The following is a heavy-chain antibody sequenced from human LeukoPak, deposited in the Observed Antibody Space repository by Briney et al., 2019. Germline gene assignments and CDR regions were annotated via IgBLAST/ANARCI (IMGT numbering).Heavy chain of an antibody. CDR2: IYPGDSDT. D-gene: IGHD3-22*01. Sequence: GESLKISCKGSGYSFTSYWIGWVRQMPGKGLEWMGIIYPGDSDTRYSPSFQGQVTISADKSISTAYLQWSSLKASDTAMYYCARSTSPYYYDEGPYDYWGQGTLVTVSS. J-gene: IGHJ4*02. CDR1: GYSFTSYW. V-gene: IGHV5-51*01. CDR3: ARSTSPYYYDEGPYDY.